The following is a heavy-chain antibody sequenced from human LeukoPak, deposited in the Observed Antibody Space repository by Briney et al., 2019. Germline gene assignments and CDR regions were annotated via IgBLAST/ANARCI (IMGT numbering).Heavy chain of an antibody. Sequence: GGSLRLSCAASGFTFSSYAMTWVRQAPGKGLEWVSCITSGRTTYYADSVKGRFTISRDNAKNSLYLQMNSLRAEDTAVYYCARDRLPVDYWGQGTLVTVSS. CDR3: ARDRLPVDY. V-gene: IGHV3-48*01. CDR2: ITSGRTT. J-gene: IGHJ4*02. CDR1: GFTFSSYA.